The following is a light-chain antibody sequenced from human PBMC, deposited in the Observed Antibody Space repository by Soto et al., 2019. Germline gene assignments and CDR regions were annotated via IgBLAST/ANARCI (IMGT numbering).Light chain of an antibody. CDR1: SSNIGSNY. Sequence: QSVLTQPPSACGTPGQRVTISCSGSSSNIGSNYVYWYRQLPGTAPKLLIYRNNQRPSGVPDRFSGSKSGTSASLAISGLRSEDEADYYCAPWDDSLSGGVFGGGTQLTVL. V-gene: IGLV1-47*01. J-gene: IGLJ2*01. CDR2: RNN. CDR3: APWDDSLSGGV.